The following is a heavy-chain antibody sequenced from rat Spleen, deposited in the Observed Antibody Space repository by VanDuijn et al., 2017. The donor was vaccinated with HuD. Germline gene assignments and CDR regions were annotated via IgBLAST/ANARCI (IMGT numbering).Heavy chain of an antibody. CDR1: GFSLTSNS. V-gene: IGHV2-1*01. D-gene: IGHD1-11*01. J-gene: IGHJ1*01. Sequence: QVQLKESGPGLVQPSQTLSLTCTVSGFSLTSNSVHWVRQPPGKGLEWMGGIWGDGSTDYNSALKSRLSISRDPSKSQVFLKMNSLQTDDTAIYFCTRYGGYWYFDFWGPGTMVTVSS. CDR2: IWGDGST. CDR3: TRYGGYWYFDF.